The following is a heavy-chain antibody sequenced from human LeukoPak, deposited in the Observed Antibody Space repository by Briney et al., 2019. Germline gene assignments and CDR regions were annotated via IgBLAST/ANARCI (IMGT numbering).Heavy chain of an antibody. Sequence: SETLSLTCIVSGGSISGYYWGWIRQPAGKGLEWIGRIYSSGNTNYNPSLKSRVTMSVDTSKNQSSLNLSSVTAADTAVYYCARGPRSSDWYSIDYWGQGTLVTVSS. CDR3: ARGPRSSDWYSIDY. CDR1: GGSISGYY. CDR2: IYSSGNT. D-gene: IGHD6-19*01. J-gene: IGHJ4*02. V-gene: IGHV4-4*07.